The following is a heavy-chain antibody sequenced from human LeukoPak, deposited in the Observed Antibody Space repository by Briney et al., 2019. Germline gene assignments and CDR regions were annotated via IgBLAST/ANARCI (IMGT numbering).Heavy chain of an antibody. D-gene: IGHD1-26*01. CDR3: ARHAPSGGATTLPDY. V-gene: IGHV4-4*02. CDR2: VHLNGAT. Sequence: SETLSLTCAVSGGSITTTNWWSWVRQSPGKGLEWIGEVHLNGATNYNPSLKSRVTISVDTSKNQFSLKLSSVTAADTAVYYCARHAPSGGATTLPDYWGQGTLVTVSS. CDR1: GGSITTTNW. J-gene: IGHJ4*02.